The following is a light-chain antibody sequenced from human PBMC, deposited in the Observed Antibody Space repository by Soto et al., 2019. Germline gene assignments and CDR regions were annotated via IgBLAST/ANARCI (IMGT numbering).Light chain of an antibody. Sequence: DIVLTQSPATLYLSRGERATLSCWASQSVSTYLAWYQQKPGQAPRLLIYHASSWATGIPARFSGSGSGTDFTLTISSVEPEDFAVYYCQQRSNWITFGQGTRLEIK. CDR3: QQRSNWIT. CDR1: QSVSTY. J-gene: IGKJ5*01. CDR2: HAS. V-gene: IGKV3-11*01.